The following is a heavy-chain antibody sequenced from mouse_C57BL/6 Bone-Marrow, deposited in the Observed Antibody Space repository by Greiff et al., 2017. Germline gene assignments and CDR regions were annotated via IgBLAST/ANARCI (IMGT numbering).Heavy chain of an antibody. CDR2: ISSGSSTS. CDR3: ARNWDAY. J-gene: IGHJ3*01. V-gene: IGHV5-17*01. CDR1: GFTFSDYG. Sequence: EVKVVESGGGLVKPGGSLKLSCAASGFTFSDYGMHWVRRAPEKGLEWVAYISSGSSTSYSADTVKGRFTISRGNAKNTLFLQMTSLRSEDTAMYYCARNWDAYWGQGTLVTVSA. D-gene: IGHD4-1*01.